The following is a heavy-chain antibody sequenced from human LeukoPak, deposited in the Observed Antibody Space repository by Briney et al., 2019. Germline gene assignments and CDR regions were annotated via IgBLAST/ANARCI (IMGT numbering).Heavy chain of an antibody. CDR1: GYTFTSYY. CDR3: ARDNVEREGSTSCDWFDP. V-gene: IGHV1-46*01. J-gene: IGHJ5*02. Sequence: ASVKVSCKASGYTFTSYYMHWVRQAPGQGLEWMGIINPSGGSTSYAQKFQGRVTMTRDTSTSTVYMELSSLRSEDTAVYYCARDNVEREGSTSCDWFDPWGQGTLVTVSS. D-gene: IGHD2-2*01. CDR2: INPSGGST.